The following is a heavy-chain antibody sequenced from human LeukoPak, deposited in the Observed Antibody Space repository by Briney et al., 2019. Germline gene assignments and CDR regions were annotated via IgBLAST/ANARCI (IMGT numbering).Heavy chain of an antibody. CDR2: INANSGGT. D-gene: IGHD6-19*01. J-gene: IGHJ3*01. CDR1: GFIFTGYY. V-gene: IGHV1-2*02. Sequence: ASVKVSCKASGFIFTGYYMHWVRPAPGQGLEWMGCINANSGGTNYAQKFQGRVTMTRDTSISTAYMDLSGLRSDDTAVYYCARDHPYSSGWYGRVEALDLWGQGTTVTVSS. CDR3: ARDHPYSSGWYGRVEALDL.